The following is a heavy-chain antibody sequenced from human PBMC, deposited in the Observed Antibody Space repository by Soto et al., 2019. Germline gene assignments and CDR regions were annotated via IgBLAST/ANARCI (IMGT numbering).Heavy chain of an antibody. D-gene: IGHD2-15*01. CDR1: GGTFSSYA. V-gene: IGHV1-69*01. CDR3: ARADFVVVVAYYYYGMDV. Sequence: QVQLVQSGAEVKKPGSSVKVSCKASGGTFSSYAISWVRQAPGQGLEWMGGIIPIFGTANYAQKFQGRVTIHADESTSTAYMELSSLRSEDTAVYYCARADFVVVVAYYYYGMDVWGQGTTVTVSS. J-gene: IGHJ6*02. CDR2: IIPIFGTA.